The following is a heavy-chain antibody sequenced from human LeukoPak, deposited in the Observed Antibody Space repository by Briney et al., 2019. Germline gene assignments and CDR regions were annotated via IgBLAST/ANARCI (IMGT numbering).Heavy chain of an antibody. CDR3: ARRYGSGWPTFGY. CDR2: IYHSGST. D-gene: IGHD6-19*01. J-gene: IGHJ4*02. CDR1: GYSISSGYY. Sequence: SETLSLTCAVSGYSISSGYYWGWIRQPPGKGLEWIGSIYHSGSTYYNPSLKSRVTISVDTSKNQFSLKLSSVTAADTAVYCCARRYGSGWPTFGYWGQGTPVTVSS. V-gene: IGHV4-38-2*01.